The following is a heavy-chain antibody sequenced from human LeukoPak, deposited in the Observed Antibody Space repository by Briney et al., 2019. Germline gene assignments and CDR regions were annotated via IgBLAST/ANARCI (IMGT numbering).Heavy chain of an antibody. V-gene: IGHV1-69*05. CDR3: ARYYDSSATTLNYFDY. CDR2: IIPIFGTA. J-gene: IGHJ4*02. Sequence: ASVKVSCKASGGIFSSYAINWVRQAPGEGLEWMGGIIPIFGTANYAQKFQGRVTITTDESTSTAYMELSSLRSEDTAVYYCARYYDSSATTLNYFDYWGQGTLVTVSS. D-gene: IGHD3-22*01. CDR1: GGIFSSYA.